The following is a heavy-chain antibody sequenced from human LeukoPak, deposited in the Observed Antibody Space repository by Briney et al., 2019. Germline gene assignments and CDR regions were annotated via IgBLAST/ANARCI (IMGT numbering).Heavy chain of an antibody. CDR2: IRYDGSNK. V-gene: IGHV3-30*02. Sequence: GGSLRLSCAASGFTFSSYAMHWVRQAPGKGLEWVAFIRYDGSNKYYADSVKGRFTISRDNSKNTLYLQMNSLRAEDTAVYYCAKDLSSGSGSYQLLLDYWGQGTLVTVSS. CDR1: GFTFSSYA. D-gene: IGHD3-10*01. CDR3: AKDLSSGSGSYQLLLDY. J-gene: IGHJ4*02.